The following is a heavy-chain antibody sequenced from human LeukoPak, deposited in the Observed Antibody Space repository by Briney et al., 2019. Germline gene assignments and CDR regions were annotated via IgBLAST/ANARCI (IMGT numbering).Heavy chain of an antibody. CDR2: IQYYGSNK. J-gene: IGHJ4*02. D-gene: IGHD3-10*01. CDR1: GYAFTIYG. CDR3: ATPFFGEFDY. Sequence: SCKASGYAFTIYGFSWVRQAPGQGLEWVAFIQYYGSNKYYAYSVKGRFTISRDNSKNTLYLQMNSLRAEDTAVYYCATPFFGEFDYWGQGTLVTVSS. V-gene: IGHV3-30*02.